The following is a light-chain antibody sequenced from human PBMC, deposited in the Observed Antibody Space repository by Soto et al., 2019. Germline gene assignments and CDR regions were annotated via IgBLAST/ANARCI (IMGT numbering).Light chain of an antibody. J-gene: IGKJ3*01. CDR2: DVS. CDR3: QQRSNGTPYT. Sequence: EIVLTQSPATLSVSPGERATLSCRASQSISSYLAWYQQKPGQAPRLLLYDVSNRAPGIPARFSGSGSGTDFTLTISSLEPEDFAVYYCQQRSNGTPYTFGPGTKVDIK. CDR1: QSISSY. V-gene: IGKV3-11*01.